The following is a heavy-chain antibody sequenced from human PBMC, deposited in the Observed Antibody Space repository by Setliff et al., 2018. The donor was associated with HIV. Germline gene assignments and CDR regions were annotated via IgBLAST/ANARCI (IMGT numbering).Heavy chain of an antibody. CDR1: GGSFSDFC. J-gene: IGHJ4*02. D-gene: IGHD2-21*01. CDR3: ARGWLAPWRRPPPEPHRDFDS. V-gene: IGHV4-34*01. Sequence: SETLSRTCAVYGGSFSDFCWSWIRQSPGKGLEWIGDIKHSGRTNNNPSLKSQVTIPVDTAKNQFSLKLNSVTAADTAVYYCARGWLAPWRRPPPEPHRDFDSWGQGTLVTVSS. CDR2: IKHSGRT.